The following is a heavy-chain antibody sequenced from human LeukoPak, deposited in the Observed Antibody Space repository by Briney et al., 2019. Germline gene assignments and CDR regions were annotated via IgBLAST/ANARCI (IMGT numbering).Heavy chain of an antibody. J-gene: IGHJ4*02. D-gene: IGHD3-10*01. CDR3: ANLLDNGSGSYIDY. CDR2: LRYDGSNK. CDR1: GLTFSTYG. V-gene: IGHV3-30*02. Sequence: GGSLRLSCAASGLTFSTYGMHCVPDAPGKGLEWVAFLRYDGSNKYYAVSVKGRFTMSRDKSKNMFYLQMNSLRAEDTAVYYCANLLDNGSGSYIDYWGQGTLVTVSS.